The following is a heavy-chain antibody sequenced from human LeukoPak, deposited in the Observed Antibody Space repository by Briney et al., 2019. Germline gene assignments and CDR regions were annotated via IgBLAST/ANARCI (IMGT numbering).Heavy chain of an antibody. CDR1: GYTFTTYG. J-gene: IGHJ6*02. D-gene: IGHD3-22*01. V-gene: IGHV1-18*01. CDR2: VSAYSGDT. Sequence: PGASVKVSCKASGYTFTTYGITWVRQAPGQGLEWMGWVSAYSGDTDYAQSLQGRVTMTTDTSTSTAYMELTTLRSDDTAVYYCARVWYDSGNHLYFYYGLDVWGQGTTVTVSS. CDR3: ARVWYDSGNHLYFYYGLDV.